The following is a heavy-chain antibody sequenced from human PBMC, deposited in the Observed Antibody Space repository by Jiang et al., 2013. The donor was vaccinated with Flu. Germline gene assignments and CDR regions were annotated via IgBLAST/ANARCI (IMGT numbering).Heavy chain of an antibody. V-gene: IGHV4-39*01. CDR1: GGSISSSSYY. CDR2: IYYSGST. Sequence: LLKPSETLSLTCTVSGGSISSSSYYWGWIRQPPGKGLEWIGSIYYSGSTYYNPSLKSRVTISVDTSKNQFSLKLSSVTAADTAVYYCARLGEHSYGFGDWFDPWGQGTLVTVSS. CDR3: ARLGEHSYGFGDWFDP. J-gene: IGHJ5*02. D-gene: IGHD5-18*01.